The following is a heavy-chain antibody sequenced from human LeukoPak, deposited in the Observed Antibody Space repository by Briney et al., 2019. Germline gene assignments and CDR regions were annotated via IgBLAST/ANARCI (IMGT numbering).Heavy chain of an antibody. Sequence: SETLSLTCTVSGGSISSSGYYWGWIRQPPGRGLEWIGTVYYTGSTYYNPSLKSRVTISEDTSRNQFSLKLNSVTAADTAVYYCARGSGTFYYDSGGYLNWFDPWGQGILVTVSS. D-gene: IGHD3-22*01. J-gene: IGHJ5*02. CDR2: VYYTGST. V-gene: IGHV4-39*01. CDR3: ARGSGTFYYDSGGYLNWFDP. CDR1: GGSISSSGYY.